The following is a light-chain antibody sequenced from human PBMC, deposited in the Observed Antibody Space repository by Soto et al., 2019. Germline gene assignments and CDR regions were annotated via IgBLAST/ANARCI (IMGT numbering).Light chain of an antibody. Sequence: VLTQPPSVSGAPGQRVTISCTGSRSNIGAGYDVHWYQQLPGTAPKLLIYGNSNRPSGVPDRFSGSKSGTSASLAITGLQAEDEADYYCQSYDSSLSGSVFGGGTQLTVL. J-gene: IGLJ7*01. V-gene: IGLV1-40*01. CDR3: QSYDSSLSGSV. CDR2: GNS. CDR1: RSNIGAGYD.